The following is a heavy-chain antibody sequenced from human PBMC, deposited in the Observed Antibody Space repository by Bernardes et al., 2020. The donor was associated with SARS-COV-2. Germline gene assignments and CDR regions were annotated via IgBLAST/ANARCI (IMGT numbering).Heavy chain of an antibody. D-gene: IGHD1-20*01. V-gene: IGHV4-4*02. Sequence: LSLKSRVTISVDKSKNQFSLKLSSVTAADTAVYYCARVNWNVLLDYWGQGTLVTVSS. J-gene: IGHJ4*02. CDR3: ARVNWNVLLDY.